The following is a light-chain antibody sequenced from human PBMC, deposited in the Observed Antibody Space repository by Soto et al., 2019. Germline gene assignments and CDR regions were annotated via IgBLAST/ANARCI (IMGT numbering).Light chain of an antibody. V-gene: IGKV1-9*01. CDR3: QQLSGYPWT. CDR1: PGISSF. CDR2: AAS. Sequence: DVHLAQSPSFLSALIENRVTFTCRASPGISSFLAWYQHTPGKAPKLLIYAASTLQSGVPSRFSGSGSGREFTLTISSLQPEDFAPYYCQQLSGYPWTFGQGTKVDIK. J-gene: IGKJ1*01.